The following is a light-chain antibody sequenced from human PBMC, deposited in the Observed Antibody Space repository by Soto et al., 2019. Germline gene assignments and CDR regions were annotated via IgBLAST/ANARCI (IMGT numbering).Light chain of an antibody. Sequence: QSVPTQPPSVSGAPGQGVTISCTGSSSNLGAGYDVHWYQQLPGAAPKLLIYANNKRPSGVLDRFSGSKSGTSASLAITGLQAEDEADYYCQSYDNSLSGSWVFGGGTKLTVL. CDR1: SSNLGAGYD. CDR2: ANN. J-gene: IGLJ3*02. V-gene: IGLV1-40*01. CDR3: QSYDNSLSGSWV.